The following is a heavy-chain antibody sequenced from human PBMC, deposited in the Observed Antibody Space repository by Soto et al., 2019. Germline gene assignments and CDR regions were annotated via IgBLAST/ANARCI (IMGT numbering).Heavy chain of an antibody. J-gene: IGHJ4*02. V-gene: IGHV3-23*01. Sequence: GSLRLSCAASGFTFNNYAMTWVRQAPGKGLAWVSVISGSGGSTHYADSVQGRFSISRDNSKNTVYLQMNSLGVEDTALYYCAKVIVVIAAAGDYFDSWGQGTLVTVSS. CDR2: ISGSGGST. CDR1: GFTFNNYA. D-gene: IGHD2-15*01. CDR3: AKVIVVIAAAGDYFDS.